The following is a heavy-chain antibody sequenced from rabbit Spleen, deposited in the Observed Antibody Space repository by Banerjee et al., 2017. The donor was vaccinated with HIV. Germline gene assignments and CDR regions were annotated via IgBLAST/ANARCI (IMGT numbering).Heavy chain of an antibody. CDR2: IYGGSGGGT. J-gene: IGHJ4*01. D-gene: IGHD8-1*01. CDR1: GFTLSNYY. Sequence: QSLEESGGDLVKPGASLPLTCTASGFTLSNYYICWVRQAPGKGLEWIACIYGGSGGGTYYATWAKGRFTISKTSSTTVTLQMTSLTAADTATYFCARDRTPGSSYSEYSVWGPGTLVTVS. V-gene: IGHV1S40*01. CDR3: ARDRTPGSSYSEYSV.